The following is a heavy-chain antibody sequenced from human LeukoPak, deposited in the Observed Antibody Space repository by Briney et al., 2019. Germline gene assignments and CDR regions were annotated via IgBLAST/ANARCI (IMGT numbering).Heavy chain of an antibody. J-gene: IGHJ5*02. V-gene: IGHV3-7*01. CDR3: ASLYGDYNWFDP. CDR2: IKQDGSEK. Sequence: GGSLRLSCAASGFTFSSYWMSWVRQAPGKGLEWVANIKQDGSEKYYVDSVKGRFTISRDNAKNTLYLQMNSLRAEDTAVYYCASLYGDYNWFDPWGQGTLVTVSS. D-gene: IGHD4-17*01. CDR1: GFTFSSYW.